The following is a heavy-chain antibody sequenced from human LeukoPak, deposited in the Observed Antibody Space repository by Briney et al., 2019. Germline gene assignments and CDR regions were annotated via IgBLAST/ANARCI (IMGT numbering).Heavy chain of an antibody. CDR2: ITPDGTST. Sequence: GGSLRLSCEASGFTFSTYWMHWVRQAPGRGLVWVSRITPDGTSTTYADSVKGRFTISRDNAKNTLYVQMNSLRAEDTAVYYCARGAFGVYAFDIWGQGTMVTVSS. CDR3: ARGAFGVYAFDI. V-gene: IGHV3-74*01. D-gene: IGHD3-3*01. CDR1: GFTFSTYW. J-gene: IGHJ3*02.